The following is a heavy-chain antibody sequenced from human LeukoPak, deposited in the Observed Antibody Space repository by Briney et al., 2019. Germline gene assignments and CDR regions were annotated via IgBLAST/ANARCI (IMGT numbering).Heavy chain of an antibody. CDR3: ARIKKGRAGYSSGWYVLAGSRLRCPLDY. D-gene: IGHD6-19*01. J-gene: IGHJ4*02. CDR2: ISAYNGNT. Sequence: ASVKVSCKASGYTFTSYGISWVRQAPGQGLEWMGWISAYNGNTNYAQKLQGRVTMTTDTSTSTAYMELRSLRSDDTAVYYCARIKKGRAGYSSGWYVLAGSRLRCPLDYWGQGTLVTVSS. CDR1: GYTFTSYG. V-gene: IGHV1-18*01.